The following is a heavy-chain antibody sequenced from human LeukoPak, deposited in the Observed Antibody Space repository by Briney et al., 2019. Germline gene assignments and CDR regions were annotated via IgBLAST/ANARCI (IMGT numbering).Heavy chain of an antibody. D-gene: IGHD3-3*02. Sequence: QSGGSLRLSCAASGFTFDDYAMHWVRQAPGKGLAWVSLISWDGGSTYYADSVKGRFTISRDNSKNSLYLQMNSLRAEDTALYYCAKDIAPRDRYYYYMDVWGKGTTVTVSS. V-gene: IGHV3-43D*04. J-gene: IGHJ6*03. CDR2: ISWDGGST. CDR1: GFTFDDYA. CDR3: AKDIAPRDRYYYYMDV.